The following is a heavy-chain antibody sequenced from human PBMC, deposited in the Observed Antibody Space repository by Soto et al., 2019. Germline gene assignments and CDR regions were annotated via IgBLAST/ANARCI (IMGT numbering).Heavy chain of an antibody. CDR1: GFTFSSYA. V-gene: IGHV3-30-3*01. CDR2: ISYDGSNK. D-gene: IGHD3-16*01. J-gene: IGHJ4*02. Sequence: VGSLRLSCAASGFTFSSYAMHWVRQAPGKGLEWVAVISYDGSNKYYADSVKGRFTISRDNSKNTLYLQMNSLRAEDTAVYYCARSKGGEARAHDYWGQGTLVTVSS. CDR3: ARSKGGEARAHDY.